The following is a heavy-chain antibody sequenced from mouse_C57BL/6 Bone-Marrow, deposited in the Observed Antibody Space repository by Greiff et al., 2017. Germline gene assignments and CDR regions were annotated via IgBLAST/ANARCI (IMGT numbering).Heavy chain of an antibody. V-gene: IGHV1-50*01. Sequence: QVQLQQPGAELVKPGASVKLSCKASGYTFTSYWMQWVKQRPGQGLEWIGEIDPFGGYTNYNQKFKGKATLTADKSSSTAYMQLSSLTSEDSAVYYCARWGGSPGYFDDWGTGTTVTVSS. CDR2: IDPFGGYT. CDR3: ARWGGSPGYFDD. D-gene: IGHD1-1*02. J-gene: IGHJ1*03. CDR1: GYTFTSYW.